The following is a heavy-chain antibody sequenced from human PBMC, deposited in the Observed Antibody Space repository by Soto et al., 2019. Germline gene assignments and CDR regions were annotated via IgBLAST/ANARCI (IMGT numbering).Heavy chain of an antibody. J-gene: IGHJ4*02. V-gene: IGHV1-8*01. CDR3: AGETVATTGIDF. CDR2: MNPNSGNP. CDR1: GYTFTGYD. Sequence: QAQLVQSGAEVKKPGASVKVSCKASGYTFTGYDINWVRQATGQRLEWMGWMNPNSGNPGYAENSQGRVTMARDNSITTAYTEPTSLRDEESAVYYCAGETVATTGIDFWGQGTLVTVSS. D-gene: IGHD4-17*01.